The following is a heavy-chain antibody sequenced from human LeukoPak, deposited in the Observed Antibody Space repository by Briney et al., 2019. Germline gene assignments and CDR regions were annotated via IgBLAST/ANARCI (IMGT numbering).Heavy chain of an antibody. CDR3: AKVAGSGSYYNGFDS. CDR2: ISGSTGST. V-gene: IGHV3-23*01. D-gene: IGHD3-10*01. CDR1: GFTFSNYA. J-gene: IGHJ4*02. Sequence: PGGSLRLSCAASGFTFSNYAMNWVRQAPGKGLEWVSLISGSTGSTYYADSVKGRFTISRDISKDTLYLEMNSLRAEDTAVYYCAKVAGSGSYYNGFDSWGQGTLVTVSS.